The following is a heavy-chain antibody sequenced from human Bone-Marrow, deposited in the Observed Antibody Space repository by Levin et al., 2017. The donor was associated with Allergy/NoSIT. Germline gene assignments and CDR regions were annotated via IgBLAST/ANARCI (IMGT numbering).Heavy chain of an antibody. CDR1: GYTFTSYN. CDR2: INPNSGNT. V-gene: IGHV1-8*01. CDR3: ARTMKLYDFRSGYYSSYYHYYMDV. J-gene: IGHJ6*03. D-gene: IGHD3-3*01. Sequence: ASVKVSCKTSGYTFTSYNVYWVRQAPGQGLEYMGYINPNSGNTGYAQKFQGRVTMTRNSSITTAYMKLSGLRFEDTAVYYCARTMKLYDFRSGYYSSYYHYYMDVWGKGTTVTVSS.